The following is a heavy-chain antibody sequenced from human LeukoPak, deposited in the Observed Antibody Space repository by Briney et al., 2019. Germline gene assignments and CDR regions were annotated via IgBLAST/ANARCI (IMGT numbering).Heavy chain of an antibody. J-gene: IGHJ4*02. CDR1: GGSISSSSYY. CDR2: IYYSGST. Sequence: PSETLSLTCSVSGGSISSSSYYWGWIRQPPGKGLEWIGYIYYSGSTYYNPSLKSRVSISVDTSKNQFSLKLSSVTAADTAVYYCARDPLSSSSFDLWGQGTLVTVSS. D-gene: IGHD6-13*01. V-gene: IGHV4-39*07. CDR3: ARDPLSSSSFDL.